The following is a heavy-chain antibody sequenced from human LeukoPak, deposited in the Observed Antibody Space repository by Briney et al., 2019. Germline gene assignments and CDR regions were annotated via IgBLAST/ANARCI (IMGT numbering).Heavy chain of an antibody. CDR2: IHSSGST. V-gene: IGHV4-39*07. Sequence: KPSETLSLTCSVSGGSISSGVYYWGWVRQPPEEGLEWIGSIHSSGSTFYNPSLKSRVAISRDTSKNQFSLRLSSVTAADTALYYCVRDNGNWDIDYWGQGTLVTVSS. J-gene: IGHJ4*02. CDR1: GGSISSGVYY. CDR3: VRDNGNWDIDY. D-gene: IGHD7-27*01.